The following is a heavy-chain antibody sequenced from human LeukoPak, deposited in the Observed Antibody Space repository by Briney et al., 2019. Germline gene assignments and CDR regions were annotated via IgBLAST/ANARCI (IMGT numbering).Heavy chain of an antibody. CDR3: ARDRGYSYGRGNFDS. Sequence: SETLSLTCTVSGGSISNYYWSWIRQPPGKGLEWIGYIYYSGSTTYNPSLKRRVTISVDTSKIQFSLKLSSVTAADTAVHYCARDRGYSYGRGNFDSWGQGTLVTVSS. V-gene: IGHV4-59*01. CDR2: IYYSGST. D-gene: IGHD5-18*01. J-gene: IGHJ4*02. CDR1: GGSISNYY.